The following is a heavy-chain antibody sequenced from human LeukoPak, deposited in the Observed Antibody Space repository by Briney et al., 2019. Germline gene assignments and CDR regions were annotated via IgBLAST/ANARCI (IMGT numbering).Heavy chain of an antibody. CDR1: GYTFSNHG. Sequence: ASVKVSCKASGYTFSNHGIGWVRQAPGQGPEWVGWISAHTGNTNYAQKVQGRVTMTTDTSTSTAYMELRSLTSDDTAVYYCARAEGDYDPLNWIDPWGQGTLVIVSS. J-gene: IGHJ5*02. CDR3: ARAEGDYDPLNWIDP. V-gene: IGHV1-18*01. D-gene: IGHD3-16*01. CDR2: ISAHTGNT.